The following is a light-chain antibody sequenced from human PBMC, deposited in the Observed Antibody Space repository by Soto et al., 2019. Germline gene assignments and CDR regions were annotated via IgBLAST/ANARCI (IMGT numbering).Light chain of an antibody. CDR1: QSISSW. CDR2: KAS. CDR3: QQYYSLYT. V-gene: IGKV1-5*03. J-gene: IGKJ2*01. Sequence: DIQMTQSPSTLSASVGDRVTITCRASQSISSWLAWYQQKPGKAPKLLIYKASSLESGVPSRFSGSGSGTAFTLTISSLQPDDFATYYCQQYYSLYTFGQGTKLEIK.